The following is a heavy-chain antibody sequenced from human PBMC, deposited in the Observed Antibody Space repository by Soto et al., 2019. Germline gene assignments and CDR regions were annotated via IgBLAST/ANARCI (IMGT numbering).Heavy chain of an antibody. CDR2: IYYSGST. D-gene: IGHD2-21*02. J-gene: IGHJ3*02. V-gene: IGHV4-39*01. CDR3: ATTVDDFNAFDI. Sequence: SETLSLTCTVSGGSISSSSYYWGWIRQPPGKGLEWIGSIYYSGSTYYNPSLKSRVTISVDTSKNQFSLKLSSVTAADTAVYYCATTVDDFNAFDIWGQGTMVTVS. CDR1: GGSISSSSYY.